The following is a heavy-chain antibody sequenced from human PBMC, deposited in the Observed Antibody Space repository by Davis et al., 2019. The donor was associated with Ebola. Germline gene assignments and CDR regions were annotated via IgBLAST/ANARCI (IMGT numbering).Heavy chain of an antibody. CDR1: GNSFSSHW. Sequence: KVSCKDSGNSFSSHWIGWVRQKPGKGLEWMGLIYTGDSDTRYSPSFRGQVTISADKSIKTAYLQWSSLKASDTAMYYCASLRRTITGMDDAFDIWGQGTMVTVSS. J-gene: IGHJ3*02. V-gene: IGHV5-51*01. D-gene: IGHD2-8*02. CDR3: ASLRRTITGMDDAFDI. CDR2: IYTGDSDT.